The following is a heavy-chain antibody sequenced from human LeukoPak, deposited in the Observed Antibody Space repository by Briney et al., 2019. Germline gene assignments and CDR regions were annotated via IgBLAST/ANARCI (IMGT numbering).Heavy chain of an antibody. CDR1: GYSFTSYW. V-gene: IGHV5-51*01. CDR3: ATYSYGTIYHFDY. Sequence: GESLKISCKGSGYSFTSYWIGWVRRMPGKGLEWMGIIYPGDSDTRYSPSFQGQVTISADKSISTAYLQWSSLKASDTAMYYCATYSYGTIYHFDYWGQGTLVTVSS. CDR2: IYPGDSDT. D-gene: IGHD5-18*01. J-gene: IGHJ4*02.